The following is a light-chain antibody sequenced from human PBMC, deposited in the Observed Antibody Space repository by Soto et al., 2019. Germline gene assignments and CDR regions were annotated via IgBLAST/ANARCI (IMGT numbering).Light chain of an antibody. CDR1: QSVSSNS. CDR2: STS. CDR3: QQYGDSPWT. V-gene: IGKV3-20*01. Sequence: LSLSRGERATLSCRASQSVSSNSLAWYQQTPGQAPRLLIYSTSIRATGIPDRFSGSGSGRDFTLTISRLEPEDFTVYHCQQYGDSPWTFGQGTKVDIK. J-gene: IGKJ1*01.